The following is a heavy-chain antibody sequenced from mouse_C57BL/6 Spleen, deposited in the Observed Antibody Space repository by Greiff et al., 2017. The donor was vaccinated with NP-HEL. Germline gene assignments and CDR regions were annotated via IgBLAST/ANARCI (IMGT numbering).Heavy chain of an antibody. CDR2: IRSKSSNYAT. CDR1: GFTFNTYA. V-gene: IGHV10-3*01. D-gene: IGHD3-2*02. Sequence: EVQGVESGGGLVQPKGSLKLSCAASGFTFNTYAMHWVRQAPGKGLEWVARIRSKSSNYATYYADSVKDRFTISRDDSQSMLYLQMNNLKTEDTAMYYCVRGGTAQVYFDYWGQGTTLTVSS. J-gene: IGHJ2*01. CDR3: VRGGTAQVYFDY.